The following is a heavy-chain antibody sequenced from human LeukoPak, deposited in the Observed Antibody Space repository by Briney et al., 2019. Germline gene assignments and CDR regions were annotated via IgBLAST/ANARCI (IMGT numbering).Heavy chain of an antibody. CDR3: ARESMAVGASYFDY. V-gene: IGHV3-21*01. CDR2: ISRSSTYI. Sequence: PGGTLRLSCAVSGFTFNSYSMNWIRQAPGKGLEWISSISRSSTYIYYVDSVESRFTSSRDNAKSLLFLQMNSLRAEDTGVYYCARESMAVGASYFDYWGQGTLVTVSS. D-gene: IGHD2-15*01. J-gene: IGHJ4*02. CDR1: GFTFNSYS.